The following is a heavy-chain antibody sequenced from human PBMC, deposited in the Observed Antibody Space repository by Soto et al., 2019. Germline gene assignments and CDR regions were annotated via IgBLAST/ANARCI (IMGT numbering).Heavy chain of an antibody. D-gene: IGHD3-22*01. CDR1: GYPISNVYY. V-gene: IGHV4-38-2*01. Sequence: SETLFLTCAVSGYPISNVYYWGWIWPPPGKGLEWIGSIHHTGSPYYNPSLKSRVTISLDTSKNQFSLKLNSVTASDTAVYYCARYSDASGFAAFDIWGQGTLVTVS. CDR2: IHHTGSP. J-gene: IGHJ3*02. CDR3: ARYSDASGFAAFDI.